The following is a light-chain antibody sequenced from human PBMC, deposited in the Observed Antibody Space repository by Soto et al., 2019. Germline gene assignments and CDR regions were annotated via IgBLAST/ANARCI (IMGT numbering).Light chain of an antibody. CDR2: FNN. J-gene: IGLJ1*01. Sequence: QSVLTQPPSASGTPGQRVTISCSGSSSNIGSHAVNWYQQLPGTAPKLLIYFNNQRPSGVPDRFSGSKSDTSASLAISGLQSEDEADYYCAAWDDSLNGPLYVFGPGTKVTVL. CDR3: AAWDDSLNGPLYV. V-gene: IGLV1-44*01. CDR1: SSNIGSHA.